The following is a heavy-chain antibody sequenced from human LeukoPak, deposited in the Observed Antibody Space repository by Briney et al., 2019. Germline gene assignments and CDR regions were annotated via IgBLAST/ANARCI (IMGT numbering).Heavy chain of an antibody. CDR1: VYTFTCYY. CDR2: INPNSGGT. J-gene: IGHJ4*02. CDR3: ARAVVTAIVDY. D-gene: IGHD2-21*02. V-gene: IGHV1-2*02. Sequence: GASVKVSCKASVYTFTCYYMHWVRQAPGQGLEWMGWINPNSGGTNYAQKFQGRVTMTRDTSISTAYMELSRLKSDDTAVYYCARAVVTAIVDYWGQGTLVTVSS.